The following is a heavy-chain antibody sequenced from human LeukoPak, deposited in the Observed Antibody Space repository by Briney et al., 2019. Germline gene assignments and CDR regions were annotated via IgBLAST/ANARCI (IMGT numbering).Heavy chain of an antibody. D-gene: IGHD3-22*01. CDR1: GGSFNVYY. Sequence: ASETLSLTCAVYGGSFNVYYWTWIRQPPGKGLEWIGYIYFTGSTKYNPSLKSRVTISVDTSKNQFSLKLSSVTAADTAVYYCARVQGYYYDSTGYYPNDAFNIWGQGKMVTVSS. V-gene: IGHV4-59*01. CDR3: ARVQGYYYDSTGYYPNDAFNI. CDR2: IYFTGST. J-gene: IGHJ3*02.